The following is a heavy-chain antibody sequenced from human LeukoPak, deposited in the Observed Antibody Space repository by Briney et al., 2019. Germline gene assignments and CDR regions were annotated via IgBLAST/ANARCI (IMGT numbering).Heavy chain of an antibody. V-gene: IGHV1-18*01. CDR1: GYSSTNYG. CDR2: IHIYRGNT. Sequence: ASVKVSCKASGYSSTNYGISWVRQAPGQGLEWMGWIHIYRGNTNYAQKFQGRVTMTTDTPTSTVYVEVRGLRSDDTAMYYCARDVGITVADSFDPWGQGTLVTVSS. J-gene: IGHJ5*02. CDR3: ARDVGITVADSFDP. D-gene: IGHD6-13*01.